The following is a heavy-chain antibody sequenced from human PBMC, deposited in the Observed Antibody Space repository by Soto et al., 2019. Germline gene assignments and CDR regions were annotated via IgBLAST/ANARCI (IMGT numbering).Heavy chain of an antibody. V-gene: IGHV1-2*04. Sequence: QVQLVQSGAEVKKPGASVKVSCKASGYTFTGYYMHWVRQAPGQGLEWMGWINPNSGGTNYAQKFQGWVTMTRDTSISTAYMELSRLRSDDTAVYYCARAISDGGITIFGVVRGDYYYMDVWGKGTTVTVSS. D-gene: IGHD3-3*01. J-gene: IGHJ6*03. CDR1: GYTFTGYY. CDR3: ARAISDGGITIFGVVRGDYYYMDV. CDR2: INPNSGGT.